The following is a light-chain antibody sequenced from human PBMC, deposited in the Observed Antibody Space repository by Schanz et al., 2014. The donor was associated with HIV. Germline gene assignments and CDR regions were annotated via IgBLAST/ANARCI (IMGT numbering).Light chain of an antibody. CDR1: QSVSSNF. J-gene: IGKJ4*01. V-gene: IGKV3-20*01. CDR3: QQRLT. CDR2: GAS. Sequence: EIVLTQSPGTLSLSLGERATLSCRASQSVSSNFLAWYQQKPNQAPRLLMYGASNRATGIPDRFSGSESGTDFTLTISRVEPEDYAVYYCQQRLTFGGGTKVEIK.